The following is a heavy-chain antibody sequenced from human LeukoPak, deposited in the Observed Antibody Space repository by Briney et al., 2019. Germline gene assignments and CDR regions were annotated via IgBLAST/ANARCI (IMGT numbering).Heavy chain of an antibody. V-gene: IGHV3-33*08. Sequence: GGSLRLSCAPSEFTFSSYGMHWVRQAPGKGLEWVAVIWYDGSNKYYADSVKGRFTISRDNSKNTLYLQMNSLRAEDTAVYYCARERYRHYYGMDVWGQGTTVTVSS. CDR3: ARERYRHYYGMDV. J-gene: IGHJ6*02. D-gene: IGHD3-9*01. CDR2: IWYDGSNK. CDR1: EFTFSSYG.